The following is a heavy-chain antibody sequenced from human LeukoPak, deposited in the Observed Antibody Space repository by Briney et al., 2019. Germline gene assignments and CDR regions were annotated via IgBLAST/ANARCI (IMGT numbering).Heavy chain of an antibody. CDR1: GLTLRNFA. CDR3: ARGVEPLAANTLAY. Sequence: GGSLRLSCAAPGLTLRNFAMSWVRQAPGKGLEWVSVLYSDGNTKYADSVQGRFTISRDNSKNTLYLEMNSLSPDDTAVYYCARGVEPLAANTLAYWGQGTLVTVSS. V-gene: IGHV3-53*01. J-gene: IGHJ4*02. D-gene: IGHD1-14*01. CDR2: LYSDGNT.